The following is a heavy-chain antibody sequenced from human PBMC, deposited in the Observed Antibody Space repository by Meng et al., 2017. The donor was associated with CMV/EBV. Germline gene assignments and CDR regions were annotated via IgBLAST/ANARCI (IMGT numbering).Heavy chain of an antibody. J-gene: IGHJ6*02. V-gene: IGHV3-21*04. CDR3: ARDRGYGLNYYYGMDV. CDR2: ISSSSSYI. CDR1: GFTFSSYW. D-gene: IGHD3-22*01. Sequence: GESLKISCAASGFTFSSYWMHWVRQAPGKGLEWVSSISSSSSYIYYADSVKGRFTISRDNAKNSLYLQMNSLRAEDTAVYYCARDRGYGLNYYYGMDVWGQGTTVTVSS.